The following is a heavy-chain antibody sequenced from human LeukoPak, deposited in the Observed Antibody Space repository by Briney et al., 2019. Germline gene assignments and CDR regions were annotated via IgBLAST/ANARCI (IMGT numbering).Heavy chain of an antibody. D-gene: IGHD7-27*01. J-gene: IGHJ3*01. CDR3: TIDTLPNWDDTFAV. CDR1: GFAFSGAW. Sequence: GGSLRLSCAVSGFAFSGAWLSWVRQAPGKGLEWVGRIKTKTVGGTIDHAAPVKGRFTISRDDSKDTLYLHMNVLKTEDTAVYYCTIDTLPNWDDTFAVWGQGTLVTVSS. V-gene: IGHV3-15*01. CDR2: IKTKTVGGTI.